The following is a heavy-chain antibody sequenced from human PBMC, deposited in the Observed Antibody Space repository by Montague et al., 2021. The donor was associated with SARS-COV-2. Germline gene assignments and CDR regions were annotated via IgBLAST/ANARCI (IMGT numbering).Heavy chain of an antibody. D-gene: IGHD1-7*01. V-gene: IGHV4-61*02. CDR2: IYTSGNT. J-gene: IGHJ6*02. Sequence: TLSLTCTVSDDSISGGRYYWSWIRQPAGKGLEWIGRIYTSGNTNYNPSLKSRVSMLVDTSKNQLSLKLSSVTAADTAIYYCARARIKGTTKHYYGMDVGAQGPTVTFS. CDR1: DDSISGGRYY. CDR3: ARARIKGTTKHYYGMDV.